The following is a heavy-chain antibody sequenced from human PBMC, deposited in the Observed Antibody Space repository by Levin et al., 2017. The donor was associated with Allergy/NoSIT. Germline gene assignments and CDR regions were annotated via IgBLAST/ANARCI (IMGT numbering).Heavy chain of an antibody. Sequence: SVKVSCKASGGTFSSYTISWVRQAPGQGLEWMGRIIPILGIANYAQKFQGRVTITADKSTSTAYMELSSLRSEDTAVYYCARDRDPHGRGGACDYWGQGTLVTVSS. V-gene: IGHV1-69*04. CDR1: GGTFSSYT. J-gene: IGHJ4*02. CDR3: ARDRDPHGRGGACDY. CDR2: IIPILGIA. D-gene: IGHD1-26*01.